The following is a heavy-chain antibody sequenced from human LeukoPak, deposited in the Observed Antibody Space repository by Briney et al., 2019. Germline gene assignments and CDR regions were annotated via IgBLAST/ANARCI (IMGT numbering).Heavy chain of an antibody. CDR3: ARGAWSFDL. CDR2: IYYSGST. CDR1: SGFMGKRD. J-gene: IGHJ4*02. Sequence: KPSETLSITFARKSGFMGKRDCIWSRQPPGKGLEWIGYIYYSGSTNYNASLKSRVTISVDTSKNQFSLKLSSVTAADTAVYYCARGAWSFDLWVQGTLVTVSS. D-gene: IGHD6-19*01. V-gene: IGHV4-59*11.